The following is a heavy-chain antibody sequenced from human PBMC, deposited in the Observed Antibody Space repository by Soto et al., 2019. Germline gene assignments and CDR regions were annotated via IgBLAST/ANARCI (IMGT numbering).Heavy chain of an antibody. V-gene: IGHV4-30-4*01. CDR3: ARDPLYDYGGLSHVFDI. J-gene: IGHJ3*02. CDR2: IYHTGST. D-gene: IGHD3-10*01. CDR1: GGSMSRGDYY. Sequence: SETLSLTCTVSGGSMSRGDYYWSWIRQPPGKGLEWIGFIYHTGSTYYSPSLKSRVAISVDTSKNQFSLKLSSVTAADTAVYYCARDPLYDYGGLSHVFDIWGKGTMVT.